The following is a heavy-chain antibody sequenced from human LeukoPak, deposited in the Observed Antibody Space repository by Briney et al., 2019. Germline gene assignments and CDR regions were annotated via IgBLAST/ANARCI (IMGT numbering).Heavy chain of an antibody. V-gene: IGHV1-8*01. J-gene: IGHJ5*01. CDR1: GYTVTSFD. Sequence: GASVKVSCKPSGYTVTSFDIHWVRQATGQGREWMGWRKPNDGNRGFAQKFQGRITMTSDTSLVTAYMELTSVTSEDTAVYYCARGDSVAGTSNNFDSWGQGTLVTVSS. CDR3: ARGDSVAGTSNNFDS. CDR2: RKPNDGNR. D-gene: IGHD6-19*01.